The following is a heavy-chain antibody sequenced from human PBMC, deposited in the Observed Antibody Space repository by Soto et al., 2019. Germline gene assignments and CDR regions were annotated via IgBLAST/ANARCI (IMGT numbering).Heavy chain of an antibody. V-gene: IGHV1-18*04. D-gene: IGHD2-15*01. CDR1: GYTVSSYG. Sequence: QVQLVQSGAEVKMPGDSVKVSCKASGYTVSSYGISWVRQAPGQGLEWTGWISAYNVNTNYAQKLQGRVTMTTDTSADTAYMELRSLRSDYTAVYYCARHAYCRGGSCTYYYGMDVWGQGSTVTVSS. CDR3: ARHAYCRGGSCTYYYGMDV. CDR2: ISAYNVNT. J-gene: IGHJ6*02.